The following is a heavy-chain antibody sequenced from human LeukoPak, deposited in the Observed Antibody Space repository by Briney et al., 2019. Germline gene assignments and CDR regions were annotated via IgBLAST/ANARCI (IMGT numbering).Heavy chain of an antibody. J-gene: IGHJ5*02. CDR2: ISGSGPTT. Sequence: PGGSLRLSCAASGFTFSSFAMTWVRQAPGKGLEWVSLISGSGPTTYYVDSVKGRFTISRDNSKNTLYLQMNSLRVEDTAVYYCAKGHSSNYYGGWFDPWGQGTLVTISS. D-gene: IGHD1-26*01. CDR1: GFTFSSFA. V-gene: IGHV3-23*01. CDR3: AKGHSSNYYGGWFDP.